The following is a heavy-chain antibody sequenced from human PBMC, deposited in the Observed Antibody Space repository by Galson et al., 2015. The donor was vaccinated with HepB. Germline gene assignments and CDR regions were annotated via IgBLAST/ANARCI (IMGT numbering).Heavy chain of an antibody. D-gene: IGHD3-10*01. V-gene: IGHV5-51*01. CDR2: IYPGDSDT. Sequence: QSGAEVKKSGESVKISCRGSGYSFTSFWIGWVRHIPGKGLEWMGVIYPGDSDTRYSPSFQGQVSISVDKSLKTAYLQWSSLKASDTAIYYCARQASGNYPLNFDYWGQGTLVTVSS. CDR1: GYSFTSFW. CDR3: ARQASGNYPLNFDY. J-gene: IGHJ4*02.